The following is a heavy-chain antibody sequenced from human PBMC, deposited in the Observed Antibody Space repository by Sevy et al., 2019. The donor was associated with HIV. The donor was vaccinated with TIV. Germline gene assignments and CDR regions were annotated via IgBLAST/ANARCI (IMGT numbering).Heavy chain of an antibody. CDR3: AKDLIIVLVPAASYHFDY. D-gene: IGHD2-2*01. CDR1: GFTFSSYA. Sequence: GGSLRLSCAASGFTFSSYAMSWVRQAPGKGLEWVSAISGSGGSTYYADSVKGRFTISRDNSKNTLYLQMNSLRAEDTAVDYCAKDLIIVLVPAASYHFDYWGQGTLVTVSS. V-gene: IGHV3-23*01. CDR2: ISGSGGST. J-gene: IGHJ4*02.